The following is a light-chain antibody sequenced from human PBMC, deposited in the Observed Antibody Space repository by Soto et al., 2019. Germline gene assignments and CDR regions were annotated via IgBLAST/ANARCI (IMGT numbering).Light chain of an antibody. CDR1: SSDVGSYNS. J-gene: IGLJ1*01. CDR3: SSYAGGGNYV. Sequence: QSALTQPPSASGSPGQSVTISCTGTSSDVGSYNSVSWYQHHPGKAPKLIIYEVFRRPSGVPGRFSASKSANTASLTVSGLQAEDEADYYRSSYAGGGNYVFGTGTKLTVL. V-gene: IGLV2-8*01. CDR2: EVF.